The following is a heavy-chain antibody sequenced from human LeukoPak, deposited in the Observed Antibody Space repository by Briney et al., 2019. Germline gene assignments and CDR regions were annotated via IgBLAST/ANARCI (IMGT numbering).Heavy chain of an antibody. D-gene: IGHD2-2*01. Sequence: SETMSLTCAVSGYFISSGYYWGWIRQPPGKGLEWIGSIYHSGSTYYNPSLKSRVTISVDTSKNQFSLKLSSVTAADTAVYYCARYCSSTSCYQYFQHWGQGTLVTVSS. CDR2: IYHSGST. J-gene: IGHJ1*01. CDR1: GYFISSGYY. V-gene: IGHV4-38-2*01. CDR3: ARYCSSTSCYQYFQH.